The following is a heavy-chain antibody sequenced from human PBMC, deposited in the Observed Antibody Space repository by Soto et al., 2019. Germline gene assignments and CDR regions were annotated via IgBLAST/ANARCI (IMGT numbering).Heavy chain of an antibody. CDR3: ARGRPEFCSGGSCYSDWLDP. CDR2: INSDGSST. D-gene: IGHD2-15*01. Sequence: TGGSLRLSCAASGFTFSSYWMHWVRQAPGKGLVWVSRINSDGSSTSYADSVKGRFTISRDNAKNTLYLQMNSLRAEDTAVYYCARGRPEFCSGGSCYSDWLDPWGQGTLVTVSS. CDR1: GFTFSSYW. V-gene: IGHV3-74*01. J-gene: IGHJ5*02.